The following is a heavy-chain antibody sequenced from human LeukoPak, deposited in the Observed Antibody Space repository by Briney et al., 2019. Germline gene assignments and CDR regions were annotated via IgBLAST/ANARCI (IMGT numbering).Heavy chain of an antibody. CDR3: AKSLIFGSGKNNWFDP. CDR1: GFTFSSYE. Sequence: PGGSLRLSCAASGFTFSSYEMNWVRQAPGKGLEWVSYISSSGSTLYYADSVKGRFTISRDTARNSLYLQMNSLRAEDTAVYYCAKSLIFGSGKNNWFDPWGQGTLVTVSS. CDR2: ISSSGSTL. D-gene: IGHD3-10*01. V-gene: IGHV3-48*03. J-gene: IGHJ5*02.